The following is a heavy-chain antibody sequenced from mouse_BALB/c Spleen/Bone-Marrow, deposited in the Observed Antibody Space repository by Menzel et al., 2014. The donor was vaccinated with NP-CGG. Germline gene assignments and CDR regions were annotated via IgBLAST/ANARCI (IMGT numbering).Heavy chain of an antibody. CDR1: GYTFTSYY. CDR2: INPSNGGT. V-gene: IGHV1S81*02. CDR3: SRGRRDALDC. Sequence: QVQLQQSGAELVKPGASVKLSCKASGYTFTSYYMYWVKQRPGQGLEWFGEINPSNGGTNFNEKFKNKATPTVDKSSSTAYMQLSSLTSEDSAVYYCSRGRRDALDCWGQGTSVTVSS. J-gene: IGHJ4*01.